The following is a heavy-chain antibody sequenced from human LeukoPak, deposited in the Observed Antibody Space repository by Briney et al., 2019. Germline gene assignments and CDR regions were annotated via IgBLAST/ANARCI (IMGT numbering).Heavy chain of an antibody. CDR3: ARDPFRDYDSSGYFDY. CDR1: GFTFSSYE. Sequence: PGGSLRLSCAASGFTFSSYEMNWVRQAPGEGRGWISYISSSGRTIYYADSVKGRFTISRDNAKNSLDLQMISLRAEDTAVYYCARDPFRDYDSSGYFDYWGQGTPVTVSS. V-gene: IGHV3-48*03. CDR2: ISSSGRTI. J-gene: IGHJ4*02. D-gene: IGHD3-22*01.